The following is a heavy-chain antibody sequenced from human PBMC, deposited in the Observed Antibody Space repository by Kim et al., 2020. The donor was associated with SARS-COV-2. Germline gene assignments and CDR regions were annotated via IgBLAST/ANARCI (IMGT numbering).Heavy chain of an antibody. V-gene: IGHV3-30*18. Sequence: GGSLRLSCAASGFTLRTYRLNWVRQAPGKGLEGVAVMKQDGNKKDYADSVKGRCTISRDNARNTVTLKMNSLRAEETAGYYGGKDGITRRMNSRGMDV. CDR3: GKDGITRRMNSRGMDV. CDR2: MKQDGNKK. J-gene: IGHJ6*01. CDR1: GFTLRTYR. D-gene: IGHD1-20*01.